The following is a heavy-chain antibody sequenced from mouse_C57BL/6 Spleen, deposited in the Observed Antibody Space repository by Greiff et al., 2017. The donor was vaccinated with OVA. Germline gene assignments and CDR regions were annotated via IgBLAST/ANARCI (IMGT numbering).Heavy chain of an antibody. J-gene: IGHJ1*03. D-gene: IGHD2-3*01. CDR1: GFNIKDYY. V-gene: IGHV14-2*01. CDR3: ARGDGLWYFDV. Sequence: DVQLQESGAELVKPGASVKLSCTASGFNIKDYYMHWVKQRTEQGLEWIGRIDPEDGETKYAPKFQGKATLTADTSSNTAYLQLSSLTSEDTAVYYCARGDGLWYFDVWGTGTTVTVSS. CDR2: IDPEDGET.